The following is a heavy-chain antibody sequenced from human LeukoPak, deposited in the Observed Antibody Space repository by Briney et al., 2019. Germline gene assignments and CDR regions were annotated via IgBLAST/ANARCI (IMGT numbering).Heavy chain of an antibody. V-gene: IGHV1-46*01. CDR2: INPSGGST. Sequence: ASVKASCKASGYTFTSYYMHWVRQAPGQGLEWMGIINPSGGSTSYAQKFQGRVTMTRDTSTSTVYMELSSLRSEDTAVYYCARDLGYCSGGSCYSGGYWGQGTLVTVSS. J-gene: IGHJ4*02. CDR1: GYTFTSYY. D-gene: IGHD2-15*01. CDR3: ARDLGYCSGGSCYSGGY.